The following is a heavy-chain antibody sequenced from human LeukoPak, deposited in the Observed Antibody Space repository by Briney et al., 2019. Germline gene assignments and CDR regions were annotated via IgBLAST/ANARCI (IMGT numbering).Heavy chain of an antibody. D-gene: IGHD3-10*01. CDR3: ARGDRITMVRGVYDIDY. V-gene: IGHV1-8*01. CDR1: GYTFTSYD. J-gene: IGHJ4*02. Sequence: GASVKVSCKASGYTFTSYDINWVRQATGQGLEWMGWMNPNSGNTGYAQKFQGRVTMTRNTSISTAYMELSSLRSEDTAVYYCARGDRITMVRGVYDIDYCGQGTLVTVSS. CDR2: MNPNSGNT.